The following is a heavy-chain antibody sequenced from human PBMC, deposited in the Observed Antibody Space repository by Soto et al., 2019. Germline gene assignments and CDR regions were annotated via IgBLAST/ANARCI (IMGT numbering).Heavy chain of an antibody. CDR1: GFTFSDYY. CDR2: ISSSGSTI. V-gene: IGHV3-11*01. D-gene: IGHD1-1*01. Sequence: GGSLRLSCAASGFTFSDYYMSWIRQAPGKGLEWVSYISSSGSTIYYADSVKGRFTISRDNAKNSLYMKMNSLRAEDTAVYYCARAGRKLERRGRSDYYGMDVWGQGTTVTVSS. J-gene: IGHJ6*02. CDR3: ARAGRKLERRGRSDYYGMDV.